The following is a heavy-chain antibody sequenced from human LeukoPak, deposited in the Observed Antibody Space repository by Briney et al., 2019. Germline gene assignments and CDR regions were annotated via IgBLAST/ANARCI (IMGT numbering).Heavy chain of an antibody. CDR2: ISDSSSII. CDR3: ARRFGY. CDR1: GFTFSTYG. Sequence: GGSLRLSCEASGFTFSTYGMNWVRQAPGKGLEWVSYISDSSSIISYADSVKGRFTISRDNAKNSLYLQMNSLRDEDTAVYYCARRFGYWGQGTLVTVSS. V-gene: IGHV3-48*02. J-gene: IGHJ4*02.